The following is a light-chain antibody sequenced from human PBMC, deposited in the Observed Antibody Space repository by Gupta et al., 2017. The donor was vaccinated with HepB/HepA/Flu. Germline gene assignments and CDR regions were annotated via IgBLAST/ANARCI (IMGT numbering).Light chain of an antibody. Sequence: EIVMTQSPATLSVSPGERATLSCRASQSVSSNLAWYQQKPGHPPRLLINGASTRATGIPARFSGSGSGTEFTLTISSLQSEDFAVYYCQHYSNWPPYTFGRGTKLEIK. V-gene: IGKV3-15*01. J-gene: IGKJ2*01. CDR3: QHYSNWPPYT. CDR2: GAS. CDR1: QSVSSN.